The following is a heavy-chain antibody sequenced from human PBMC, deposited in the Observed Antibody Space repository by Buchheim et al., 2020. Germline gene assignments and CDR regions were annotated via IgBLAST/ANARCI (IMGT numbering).Heavy chain of an antibody. CDR1: GGSFSGYY. D-gene: IGHD3-3*01. CDR2: INLSGST. CDR3: ARGPRYYDFWSGYLGY. Sequence: QVQLQQWGAGLLKPSETLSLTCAVYGGSFSGYYWSWIRQPPGKGLEWIGEINLSGSTNYNPSLKSRVTISVETSKNQFSLKLSSVTAADTAVYYCARGPRYYDFWSGYLGYWGQGTL. J-gene: IGHJ4*02. V-gene: IGHV4-34*01.